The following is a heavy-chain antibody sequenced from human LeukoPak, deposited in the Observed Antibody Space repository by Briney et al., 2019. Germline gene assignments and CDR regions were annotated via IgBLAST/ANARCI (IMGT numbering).Heavy chain of an antibody. D-gene: IGHD6-19*01. Sequence: GGSLTLSCEASGFTFSSYGTSWVRQAPRKGLEWVSSISGGGESTYYADSVKGRFTVSRDNSKNTLYLQINSLRGEDTAVYYCAKGKYSSGGVPDYWGQGTLVTVSS. CDR2: ISGGGEST. CDR3: AKGKYSSGGVPDY. V-gene: IGHV3-23*01. J-gene: IGHJ4*02. CDR1: GFTFSSYG.